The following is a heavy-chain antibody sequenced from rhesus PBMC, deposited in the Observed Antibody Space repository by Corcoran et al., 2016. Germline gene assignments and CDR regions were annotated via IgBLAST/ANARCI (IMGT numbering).Heavy chain of an antibody. J-gene: IGHJ4*01. D-gene: IGHD3-3*01. V-gene: IGHV6-1*01. CDR2: TYYRSKGYN. Sequence: QVQLQESGPGLVKPSQTLSLTCAISGDSVSSNSATWNWIRQSPSRGLEWLGRTYYRSKGYNDYAPTLQNRISINPDTSKTQFSLQLNSVTPEDMAVYYCARLTYYNIWTGYYTFDYWGQGVLVTVSS. CDR3: ARLTYYNIWTGYYTFDY. CDR1: GDSVSSNSAT.